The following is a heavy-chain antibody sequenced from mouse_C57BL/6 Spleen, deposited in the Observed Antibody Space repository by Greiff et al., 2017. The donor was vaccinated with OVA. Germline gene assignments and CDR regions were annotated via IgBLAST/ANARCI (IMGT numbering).Heavy chain of an antibody. Sequence: EVKLMESGEGLVKPGGSLKLSCAASGFTFSSYAMSWVRQTPEKRLEWVAYISSGGDYIYYADTVKGRFTISRDNARNTLYLQMSSLKSEDTAMYYCTRDKGTYDGYSYYFDYWGQGTTLTVSS. J-gene: IGHJ2*01. CDR2: ISSGGDYI. V-gene: IGHV5-9-1*02. D-gene: IGHD2-3*01. CDR3: TRDKGTYDGYSYYFDY. CDR1: GFTFSSYA.